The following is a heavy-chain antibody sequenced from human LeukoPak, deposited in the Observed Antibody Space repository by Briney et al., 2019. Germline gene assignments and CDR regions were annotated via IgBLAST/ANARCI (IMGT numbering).Heavy chain of an antibody. V-gene: IGHV3-30*18. CDR1: GFTFSSYG. D-gene: IGHD6-19*01. Sequence: PGGSLRLSCAASGFTFSSYGMHWVRQAPGKGLEWVAVISYDGSNKYYADSVKGRFTISRDNSKNTLYLQMNSLRAEDTAVYYCAKEGSSGWFMWGSLDYWGQGTLVTVSS. J-gene: IGHJ4*02. CDR3: AKEGSSGWFMWGSLDY. CDR2: ISYDGSNK.